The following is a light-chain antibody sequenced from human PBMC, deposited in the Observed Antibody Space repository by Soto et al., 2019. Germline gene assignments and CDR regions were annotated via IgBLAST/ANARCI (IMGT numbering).Light chain of an antibody. Sequence: QSALTQAASASGSPGQSITISCTGTSSDVGAYNYISWYQQRPGKAPKVVIFEVNNRPSGVSSRFSGSKSGNTAYLTISGLQTEDEADYYCASHTTSKTWVFGGGTKLTVL. CDR1: SSDVGAYNY. CDR2: EVN. V-gene: IGLV2-14*01. J-gene: IGLJ3*02. CDR3: ASHTTSKTWV.